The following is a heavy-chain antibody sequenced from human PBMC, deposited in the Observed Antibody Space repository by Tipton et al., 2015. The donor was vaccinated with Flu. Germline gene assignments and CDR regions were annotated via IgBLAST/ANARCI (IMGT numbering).Heavy chain of an antibody. D-gene: IGHD3-10*01. J-gene: IGHJ5*02. Sequence: TLSLTCTVSGGSISSGSYYWSWIRQPAGKGLEWIGRIYTSGSTNYNPSLKSRVTTSVDTSKNQFSLKLSSVTAADTAVYYCARERTYYYGSGSYTNWFDPWGQGTLVTVSS. CDR3: ARERTYYYGSGSYTNWFDP. V-gene: IGHV4-61*02. CDR2: IYTSGST. CDR1: GGSISSGSYY.